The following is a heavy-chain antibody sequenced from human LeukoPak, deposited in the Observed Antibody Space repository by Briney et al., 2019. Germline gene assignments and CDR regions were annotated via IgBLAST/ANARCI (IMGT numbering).Heavy chain of an antibody. CDR1: GFPFSSYA. CDR3: AKFYDILTGYFDY. Sequence: GGSLRLSCAASGFPFSSYAMSWVRQPPGKGLEWVSAISGGNGNTYYAYYADSVRCRFTISRDSSKNTLYLQMNSLRAEDTAVYYCAKFYDILTGYFDYWGQGTLVTVSS. V-gene: IGHV3-23*01. D-gene: IGHD3-9*01. CDR2: ISGGNGNTYYA. J-gene: IGHJ4*02.